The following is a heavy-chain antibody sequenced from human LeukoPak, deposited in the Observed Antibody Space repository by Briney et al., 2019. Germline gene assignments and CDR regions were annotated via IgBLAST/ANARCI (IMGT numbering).Heavy chain of an antibody. CDR1: GFTFSSYW. J-gene: IGHJ4*02. CDR3: ARDSSSWYYDY. V-gene: IGHV3-74*03. D-gene: IGHD6-13*01. CDR2: IKSDGSST. Sequence: GGSLRLSCAASGFTFSSYWMHWVRQAPGKGLVWVSCIKSDGSSTTYADSVKGRFTISRDNAKNTLHLQMNSLRAEDTAVYYCARDSSSWYYDYWGQGTLVTVSA.